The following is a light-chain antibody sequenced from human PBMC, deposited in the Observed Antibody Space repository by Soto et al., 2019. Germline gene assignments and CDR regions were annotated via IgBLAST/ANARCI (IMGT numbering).Light chain of an antibody. CDR3: QQFSSSLPIT. CDR1: QDIGSA. J-gene: IGKJ4*01. V-gene: IGKV1-13*02. CDR2: DAS. Sequence: AIQLTQSPSSLSASVGDRVTITCRASQDIGSALAWYQQKPGNSPKLLIYDASSLESGVPSRFSGSGSGTNFILTIDSLQTEDFATYYCQQFSSSLPITFGGGTKVEI.